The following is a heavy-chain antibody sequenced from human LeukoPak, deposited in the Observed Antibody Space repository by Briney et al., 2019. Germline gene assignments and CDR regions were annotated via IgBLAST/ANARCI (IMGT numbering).Heavy chain of an antibody. CDR2: ISWNSGGI. CDR1: GFTFDDYA. CDR3: AKGVDSSGTYYYYGMDV. J-gene: IGHJ6*02. D-gene: IGHD3-22*01. V-gene: IGHV3-9*01. Sequence: GGSLRLSCAASGFTFDDYAMHWVRHAPGKGLEWVSGISWNSGGIGYADSVKGRFTISRDNAKNSLYLQMNSLRAEDTALYYCAKGVDSSGTYYYYGMDVWGQGTTVTVSS.